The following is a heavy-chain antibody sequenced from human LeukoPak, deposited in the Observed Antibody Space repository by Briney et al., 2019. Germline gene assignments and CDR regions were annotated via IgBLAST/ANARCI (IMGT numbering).Heavy chain of an antibody. Sequence: GASVKVSCKASGGTFSSYAISWVRQAPGQGLAWMGRIIPILGIANYAQKFQGRVTITADKSTSTAYMELSSLRSEDTAVYYCASTETYVMDVWGQGTTVTVSS. J-gene: IGHJ6*02. CDR2: IIPILGIA. CDR1: GGTFSSYA. CDR3: ASTETYVMDV. V-gene: IGHV1-69*04.